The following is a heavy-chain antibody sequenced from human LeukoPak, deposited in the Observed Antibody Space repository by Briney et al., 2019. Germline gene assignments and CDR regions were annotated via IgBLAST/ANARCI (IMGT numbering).Heavy chain of an antibody. Sequence: SETLSLTCAVYGGSFSGYYWSWIRQPPGKGLEWIGSIYHSGSTYYNPSLKSRVTISVDTSKNQFSLKLSSVTAADTAVYYCARYSSSWYLYYFDYWGQGTLVTVSS. CDR2: IYHSGST. CDR1: GGSFSGYY. D-gene: IGHD6-13*01. V-gene: IGHV4-34*01. J-gene: IGHJ4*02. CDR3: ARYSSSWYLYYFDY.